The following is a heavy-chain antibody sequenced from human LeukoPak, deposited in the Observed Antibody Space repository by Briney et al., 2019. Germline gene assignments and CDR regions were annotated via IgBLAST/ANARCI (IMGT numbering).Heavy chain of an antibody. CDR1: GGSISSYY. D-gene: IGHD2-21*01. CDR2: IYTSGST. J-gene: IGHJ4*01. CDR3: ARESGDTRTVNSFDF. Sequence: PSETLSLTCTVSGGSISSYYWSWIRQPAGKGLEWIGRIYTSGSTNYNPSLKSRVTMSVDTSKNQFSLKLTSVTAADTAVYFCARESGDTRTVNSFDFWGRGTLITVSS. V-gene: IGHV4-4*07.